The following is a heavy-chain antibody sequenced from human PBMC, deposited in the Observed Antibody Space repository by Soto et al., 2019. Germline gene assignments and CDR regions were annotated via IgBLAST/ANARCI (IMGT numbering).Heavy chain of an antibody. Sequence: SETLSLTCTVSGGSISSGGYYWSWIRQHPGKGLEWIGYIYYSGSTYYNPSLKSRVTISVDTSKNQFSLKLSSVTAADTAVYYCARKSRPMVRGEINWLDPWGQGTLVTVSS. CDR1: GGSISSGGYY. D-gene: IGHD3-10*01. J-gene: IGHJ5*02. CDR2: IYYSGST. V-gene: IGHV4-31*03. CDR3: ARKSRPMVRGEINWLDP.